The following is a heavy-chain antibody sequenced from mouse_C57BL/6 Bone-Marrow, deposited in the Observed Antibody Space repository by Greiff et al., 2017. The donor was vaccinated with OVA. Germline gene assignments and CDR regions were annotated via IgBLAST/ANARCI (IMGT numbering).Heavy chain of an antibody. V-gene: IGHV1-81*01. D-gene: IGHD1-1*01. CDR2: IYPRSGNT. CDR1: GYTFTSYG. J-gene: IGHJ3*01. CDR3: ARSGVRIYYGSSYEFAD. Sequence: VQGVESGAELARPGASVKLSCKASGYTFTSYGISWVKQRTGQGLEWIGEIYPRSGNTYYNEKFKGKATLTADKSSSTAYMELRSLTSEDSAVYFCARSGVRIYYGSSYEFADWGQGTLVTVSA.